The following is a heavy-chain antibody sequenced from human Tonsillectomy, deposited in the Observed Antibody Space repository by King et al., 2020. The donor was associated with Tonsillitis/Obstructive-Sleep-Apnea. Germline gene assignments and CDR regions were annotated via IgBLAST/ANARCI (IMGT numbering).Heavy chain of an antibody. J-gene: IGHJ3*02. D-gene: IGHD2-2*02. V-gene: IGHV4-59*01. CDR1: GSSISSYY. Sequence: VQLQESGPGLVKPSETLSLTCTVSGSSISSYYWSWIRQPPGKGLEWIGYIYYSGSTHYNPSLKSRFAISVDTSKNQFALKLSSVTEADTALYYCARVVPAAIDAFDIWGQGTMVTVSS. CDR2: IYYSGST. CDR3: ARVVPAAIDAFDI.